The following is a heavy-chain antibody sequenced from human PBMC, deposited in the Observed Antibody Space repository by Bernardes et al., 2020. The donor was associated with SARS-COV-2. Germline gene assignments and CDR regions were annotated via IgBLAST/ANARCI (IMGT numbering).Heavy chain of an antibody. CDR3: ARSYCSSTSCPSVVLAFDI. J-gene: IGHJ3*02. V-gene: IGHV1-18*01. CDR1: GYTFTSYG. D-gene: IGHD2-2*01. CDR2: ISAYNGNT. Sequence: ASLKDSCKASGYTFTSYGISWVRQAPGQGLEWMGWISAYNGNTNYAQKLQGRVTMTTDTSTSTAYMELRSLRSDDTAVYYCARSYCSSTSCPSVVLAFDIWGQGTMVTVSS.